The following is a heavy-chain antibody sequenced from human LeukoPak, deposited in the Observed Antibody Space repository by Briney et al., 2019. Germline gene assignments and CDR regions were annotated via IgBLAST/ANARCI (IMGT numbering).Heavy chain of an antibody. CDR2: IYHSGST. D-gene: IGHD1-14*01. J-gene: IGHJ4*02. V-gene: IGHV4-38-2*02. CDR3: ASFRYQNHYYFDY. Sequence: PSETLSLTCTVSGGSISSGYYWGWIRQPPGKGLEWIGSIYHSGSTYYNPSLKSRVTISVDTSKNQFSLKLSSVTAAATAVYYCASFRYQNHYYFDYWGQGTLVNVSS. CDR1: GGSISSGYY.